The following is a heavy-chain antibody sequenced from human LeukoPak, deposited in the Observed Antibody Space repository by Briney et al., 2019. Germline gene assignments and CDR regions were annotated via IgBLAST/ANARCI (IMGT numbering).Heavy chain of an antibody. V-gene: IGHV3-7*01. J-gene: IGHJ4*02. CDR2: IKQDGSEK. D-gene: IGHD6-13*01. Sequence: PGGSLRLSCAASGFTFSTYWMSWVRQAPGKGLEWVANIKQDGSEKYYLDSVKGQFTTSRDNAKNSLYLQMNSLRAEDTAVYFCTREAAAGIDYWGQGTLVTVSS. CDR3: TREAAAGIDY. CDR1: GFTFSTYW.